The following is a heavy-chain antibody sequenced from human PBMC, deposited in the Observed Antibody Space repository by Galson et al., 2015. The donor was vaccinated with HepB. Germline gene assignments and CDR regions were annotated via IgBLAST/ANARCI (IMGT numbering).Heavy chain of an antibody. D-gene: IGHD6-19*01. CDR1: GFTFSNYA. Sequence: SLRLSCAASGFTFSNYAMHWVRQTPGKGLEWVALISYDGSKKYYADSVKGRFTISRDNSKNTLYLQVNSLTAEDTAVFYCARSLVSDCYSGWSSFDYWGQGALVTVSS. CDR2: ISYDGSKK. J-gene: IGHJ4*02. V-gene: IGHV3-30*04. CDR3: ARSLVSDCYSGWSSFDY.